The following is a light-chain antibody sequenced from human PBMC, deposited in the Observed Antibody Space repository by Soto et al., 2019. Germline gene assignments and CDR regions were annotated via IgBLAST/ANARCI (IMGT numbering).Light chain of an antibody. Sequence: QSALTQPASVSGSPGQSITLSCTGTSSDVGAYNYVSWYQQHPGKAPKLMIYDVSNRPSGVSNRFSGSKSGNTASLTISGLQGEDEADYYCSSYRSSEPLVFGTGTKLTVL. CDR1: SSDVGAYNY. V-gene: IGLV2-14*03. CDR3: SSYRSSEPLV. J-gene: IGLJ1*01. CDR2: DVS.